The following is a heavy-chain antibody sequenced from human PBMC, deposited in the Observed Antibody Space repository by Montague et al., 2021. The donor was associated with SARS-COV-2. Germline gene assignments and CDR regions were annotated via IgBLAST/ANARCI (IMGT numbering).Heavy chain of an antibody. Sequence: SLRLSCAASGFDFFNFDMAWVRQAPGRGLEWISDISGSGATILYADSLKGRFTISRDNIQKSLHLQMNSLRAEDTAVYYCATNKYCTLHDCLHGRHYFDHWGQGTLVTVSS. CDR1: GFDFFNFD. D-gene: IGHD2-8*01. V-gene: IGHV3-48*03. J-gene: IGHJ4*02. CDR2: ISGSGATI. CDR3: ATNKYCTLHDCLHGRHYFDH.